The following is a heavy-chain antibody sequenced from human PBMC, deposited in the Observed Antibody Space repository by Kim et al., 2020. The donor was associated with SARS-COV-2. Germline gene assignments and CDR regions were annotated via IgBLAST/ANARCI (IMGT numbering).Heavy chain of an antibody. CDR1: GFTFSSFA. CDR2: ISSNGGST. J-gene: IGHJ4*02. Sequence: GGSLRLSCSASGFTFSSFAMHWVRQAPGKGLEYVSAISSNGGSTYYADSVKGRFTIFRDNSKNTLYLQMSNLRTEDTAVYYCVKEEAGGSPTTPTFDYWGQGTLVTVSS. CDR3: VKEEAGGSPTTPTFDY. D-gene: IGHD2-15*01. V-gene: IGHV3-64D*09.